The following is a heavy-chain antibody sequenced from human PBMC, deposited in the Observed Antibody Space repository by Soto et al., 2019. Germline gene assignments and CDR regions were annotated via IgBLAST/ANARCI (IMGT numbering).Heavy chain of an antibody. CDR1: GYTFTGCY. J-gene: IGHJ4*02. CDR2: INPNSGGT. Sequence: ASVKVSCKASGYTFTGCYMHWVRQAPGQGLEWMGWINPNSGGTNYAQKFQGRVTMTRDTSISTAYMELSRLRSDDTAVYYCARGGREGYYDSSGYYYLYYFDYWGQGTLVTVSS. D-gene: IGHD3-22*01. V-gene: IGHV1-2*02. CDR3: ARGGREGYYDSSGYYYLYYFDY.